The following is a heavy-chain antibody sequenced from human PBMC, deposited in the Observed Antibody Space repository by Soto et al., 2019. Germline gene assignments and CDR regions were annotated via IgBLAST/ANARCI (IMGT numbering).Heavy chain of an antibody. J-gene: IGHJ4*02. Sequence: QVQLQQWGAGLLRPSETLSLTCTVSGGSFSDYYWTWIRQPPGKGLEWIGEMYDSGTTTYNPSLWGRVTISVDTSKNQVSLKLTSVTAADTAVYYCARASRRAVVAPPIKFFDSWGQGALVTVSS. V-gene: IGHV4-34*02. CDR1: GGSFSDYY. CDR2: MYDSGTT. CDR3: ARASRRAVVAPPIKFFDS.